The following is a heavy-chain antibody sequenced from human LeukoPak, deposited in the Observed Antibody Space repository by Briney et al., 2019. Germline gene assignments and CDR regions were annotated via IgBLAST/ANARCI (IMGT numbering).Heavy chain of an antibody. J-gene: IGHJ4*02. Sequence: GASVKVSCKASGGTFSSYAISWVRQAPGRGLEWMGRIIPILGIANYAQKFQGRVTITADKSTSTAYMELSSLRSEGTAVYYCARMYYYDSSGYAPFDYWGQGTLVTVSS. CDR3: ARMYYYDSSGYAPFDY. CDR1: GGTFSSYA. D-gene: IGHD3-22*01. V-gene: IGHV1-69*04. CDR2: IIPILGIA.